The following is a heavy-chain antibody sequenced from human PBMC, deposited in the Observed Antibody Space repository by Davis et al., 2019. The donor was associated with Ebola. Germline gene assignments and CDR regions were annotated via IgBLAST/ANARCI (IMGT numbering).Heavy chain of an antibody. Sequence: SETLSLTCTVSGGSISNYYWSWIRQPPGKGLEWIGFIYYSGSTNYNPSLKSRVTISLDTSKNQFFLKLTSMTAADTAVYYCARQVAEYYYDSSGYYTIPGPFDYWGQGTLVTVSS. D-gene: IGHD3-22*01. CDR2: IYYSGST. CDR3: ARQVAEYYYDSSGYYTIPGPFDY. J-gene: IGHJ4*02. V-gene: IGHV4-59*08. CDR1: GGSISNYY.